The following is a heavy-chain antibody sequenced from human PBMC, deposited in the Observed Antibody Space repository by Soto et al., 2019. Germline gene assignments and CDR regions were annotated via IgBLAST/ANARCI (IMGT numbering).Heavy chain of an antibody. J-gene: IGHJ4*02. CDR1: GFTFCDYW. CDR3: ATAGNYRFDN. CDR2: MTADGRTI. V-gene: IGHV3-74*03. Sequence: GGSLRLSCPSSGFTFCDYWMHWVRQPPGKGPEWVSRMTADGRTIQYADSVKGRFTISRDNAKNTLYLQMNILRVEDTAVYFCATAGNYRFDNWGLGTLVTVSS. D-gene: IGHD1-1*01.